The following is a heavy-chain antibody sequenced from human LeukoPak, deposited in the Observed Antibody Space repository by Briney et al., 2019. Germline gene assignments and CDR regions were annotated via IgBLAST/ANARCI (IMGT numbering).Heavy chain of an antibody. CDR2: ISSSSSYI. Sequence: PGGSLRLSCAASGFTFSSYIMNWVRQAPGKGLEWVSSISSSSSYIYYADSVKGRFTISRDNAKNSLYLQMNSLRAEDTAVYYCARGGSYRNIEVDYWGQGTLVTISS. CDR1: GFTFSSYI. V-gene: IGHV3-21*01. CDR3: ARGGSYRNIEVDY. J-gene: IGHJ4*02. D-gene: IGHD1-26*01.